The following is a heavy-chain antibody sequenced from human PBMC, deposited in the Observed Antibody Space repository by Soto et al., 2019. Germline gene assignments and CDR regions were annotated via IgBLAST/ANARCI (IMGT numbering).Heavy chain of an antibody. CDR2: ISGSGGST. Sequence: EVQLLESGGGLVQPGGSLRLSCAASGFTFSSYAMSWVRQAPGKGLEWVSAISGSGGSTYYADSVKGRFTISRDNSKNTLYRQMNSLRAEDTAVYYCAKDPRSGYYFDYWGQGTLVTVSS. CDR3: AKDPRSGYYFDY. CDR1: GFTFSSYA. V-gene: IGHV3-23*01. J-gene: IGHJ4*02. D-gene: IGHD1-26*01.